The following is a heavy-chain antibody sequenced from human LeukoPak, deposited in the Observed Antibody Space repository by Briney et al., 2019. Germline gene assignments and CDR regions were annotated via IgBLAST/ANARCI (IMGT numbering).Heavy chain of an antibody. D-gene: IGHD6-19*01. Sequence: PGGSLRLSCAASGFTFSSYTMNWVRQAPGKGLEWVSSISATSNYIYYADSVKGRFTISRDNAKNSLYLQMNSLRADDTAVYYCARGGSAVVGIHAEYFQHWGQGTLVTVSS. CDR2: ISATSNYI. V-gene: IGHV3-21*01. J-gene: IGHJ1*01. CDR3: ARGGSAVVGIHAEYFQH. CDR1: GFTFSSYT.